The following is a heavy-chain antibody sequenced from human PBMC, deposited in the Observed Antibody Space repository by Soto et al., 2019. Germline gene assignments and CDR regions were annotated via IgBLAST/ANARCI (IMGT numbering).Heavy chain of an antibody. CDR3: ARDVPHLASRANWFYX. D-gene: IGHD5-12*01. V-gene: IGHV6-1*01. CDR1: GDSVSSNSAA. CDR2: TYYRSKWYN. J-gene: IGHJ5*02. Sequence: SKTLSLTCASSGDSVSSNSAAWNWIRQSPSIGLEWMGSTYYRSKWYNYYAVSVKSRITINPDTSKNQFSLQLNSVTPEDTGVYHCARDVPHLASRANWFYXSGQGTRVTLSX.